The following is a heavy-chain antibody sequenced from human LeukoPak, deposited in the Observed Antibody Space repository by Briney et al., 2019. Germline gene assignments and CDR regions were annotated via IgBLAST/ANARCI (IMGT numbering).Heavy chain of an antibody. J-gene: IGHJ4*02. CDR1: GGSFSGYY. D-gene: IGHD3-10*01. Sequence: SETLSLTCAVYGGSFSGYYWSWIRQPPGKGLEWIGEINHSGSTNYNPALKSRITITVDPSKTEFSLKLSSVTPAETSVYYSPRGIPPPYSYGSGSYYKNVGFDYWGQGTLVTVSS. CDR3: PRGIPPPYSYGSGSYYKNVGFDY. CDR2: INHSGST. V-gene: IGHV4-34*01.